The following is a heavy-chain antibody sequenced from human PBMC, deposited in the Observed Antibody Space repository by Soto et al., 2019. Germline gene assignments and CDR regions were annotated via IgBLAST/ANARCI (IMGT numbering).Heavy chain of an antibody. D-gene: IGHD2-21*02. V-gene: IGHV1-18*04. Sequence: DAVKVSCKASGYTFTSYGISWVRQAPGQGLEWMGWISAYNGNTNYAQKLQGRVTMTTDTSTSTAYMELRSLRSDDTAVYYCARAITVVTPAFDIWGQGTMVTVSS. CDR3: ARAITVVTPAFDI. CDR2: ISAYNGNT. CDR1: GYTFTSYG. J-gene: IGHJ3*02.